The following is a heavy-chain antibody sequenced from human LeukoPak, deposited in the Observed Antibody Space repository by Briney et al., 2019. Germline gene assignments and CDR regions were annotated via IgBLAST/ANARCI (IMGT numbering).Heavy chain of an antibody. Sequence: GGSLRLSCAASGFTFSTYEMNWVRQAPGKGLEWVSGITASGDRTYYADSVQGRFTMSRDNSKNTVYLQMNSLRVDDTAVYYCARRDIVVIVSASDYWGQGTLVTVSS. J-gene: IGHJ4*02. CDR1: GFTFSTYE. D-gene: IGHD2-15*01. CDR3: ARRDIVVIVSASDY. CDR2: ITASGDRT. V-gene: IGHV3-23*01.